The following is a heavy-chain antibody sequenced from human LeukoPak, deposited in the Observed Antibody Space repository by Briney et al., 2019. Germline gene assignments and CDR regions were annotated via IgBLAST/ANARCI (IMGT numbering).Heavy chain of an antibody. J-gene: IGHJ5*02. V-gene: IGHV5-51*01. D-gene: IGHD1-14*01. CDR3: ARLSIPDSSRWFDP. CDR1: GYSFTSYW. CDR2: IYPDDSDT. Sequence: GESLKISCKGSGYSFTSYWIGWVRQMPGKGLEWMGIIYPDDSDTRYSPSFQGQVTISADKSISTAYLQWSSLKASDTAIYYCARLSIPDSSRWFDPRGQGTLVTVSS.